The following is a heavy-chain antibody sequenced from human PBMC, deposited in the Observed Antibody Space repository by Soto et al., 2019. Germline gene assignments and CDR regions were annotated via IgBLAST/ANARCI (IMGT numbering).Heavy chain of an antibody. CDR1: GGSITSGGYS. CDR2: IYHSGST. D-gene: IGHD2-21*02. Sequence: QLQLQESGSGLVKPSQTLSLTCAVSGGSITSGGYSWSWIRQPPGKGLEWIANIYHSGSTYYNPSLKSRVTITLNRSNNQFYLDLSSVTAADTAVYYCAIVVVVTAIWGDYFDSWGQGTLVTVSS. CDR3: AIVVVVTAIWGDYFDS. V-gene: IGHV4-30-2*01. J-gene: IGHJ4*02.